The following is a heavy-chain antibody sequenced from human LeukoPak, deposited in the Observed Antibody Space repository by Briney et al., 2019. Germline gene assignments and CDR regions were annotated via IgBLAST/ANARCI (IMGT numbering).Heavy chain of an antibody. CDR2: ISGSGGST. Sequence: PGGSLRLSCAASGFTFSSYGMSWVRQAPGKGLEWVSAISGSGGSTYYADSVKGRFTISRDNSKNTLYLQMNSLRAEDTAVYYCAKSMTTVVTLHSTADYWGQGTLVTVSS. D-gene: IGHD4-23*01. CDR1: GFTFSSYG. CDR3: AKSMTTVVTLHSTADY. V-gene: IGHV3-23*01. J-gene: IGHJ4*02.